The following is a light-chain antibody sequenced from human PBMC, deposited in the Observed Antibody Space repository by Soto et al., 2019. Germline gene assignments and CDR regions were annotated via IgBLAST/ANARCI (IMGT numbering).Light chain of an antibody. J-gene: IGKJ1*01. V-gene: IGKV1-5*01. CDR2: DAS. CDR3: QQYGSSGT. CDR1: QSISSW. Sequence: GDIVTITCRASQSISSWLAWYQQKPGKAPKLLIYDASSFESGVPSRFSGSGSGTDFTLTISRLEPEDFAVYYCQQYGSSGTFGQGTKVDI.